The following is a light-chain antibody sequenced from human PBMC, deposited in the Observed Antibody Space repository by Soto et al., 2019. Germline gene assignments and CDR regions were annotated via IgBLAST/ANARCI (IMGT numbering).Light chain of an antibody. CDR1: QGISSY. Sequence: EIQMTQSPSTLSASVGDRVTITCRASQGISSYLAWYQQKPGKAPKLLIYAASTLQSGVPLRFSGSGSGTSFTLTISSLQPEDFATYYCQQLLSYPITFGQGTRLEIK. CDR3: QQLLSYPIT. V-gene: IGKV1-9*01. CDR2: AAS. J-gene: IGKJ5*01.